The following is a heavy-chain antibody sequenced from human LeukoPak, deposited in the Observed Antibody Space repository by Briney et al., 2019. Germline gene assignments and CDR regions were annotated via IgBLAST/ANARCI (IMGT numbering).Heavy chain of an antibody. Sequence: GGSLRLSCEASGFTFGNYAINWVRQAPGKGLEWVSTISGTGSSTYYADSAKGRFTISRDNSKDTLFLQLNSLTAADTAMYFCAKASVAIPQYCNSWGQGTLVTVSS. CDR2: ISGTGSST. V-gene: IGHV3-23*01. CDR1: GFTFGNYA. J-gene: IGHJ5*02. CDR3: AKASVAIPQYCNS. D-gene: IGHD2-2*02.